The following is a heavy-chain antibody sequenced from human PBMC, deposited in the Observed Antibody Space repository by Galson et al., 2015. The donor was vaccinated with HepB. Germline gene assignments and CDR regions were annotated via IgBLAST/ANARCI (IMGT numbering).Heavy chain of an antibody. D-gene: IGHD6-13*01. CDR3: VKDLLAAPGNFDY. V-gene: IGHV3-64D*06. Sequence: LRLSCAASGFTFSSYAMHWVRQAPGKGLEYVSAISSNGGSTYYADSVKGRFTISRDNSKNTLYLQMSSLRAEDTAVYYCVKDLLAAPGNFDYWGQGTLVTVSS. CDR2: ISSNGGST. J-gene: IGHJ4*02. CDR1: GFTFSSYA.